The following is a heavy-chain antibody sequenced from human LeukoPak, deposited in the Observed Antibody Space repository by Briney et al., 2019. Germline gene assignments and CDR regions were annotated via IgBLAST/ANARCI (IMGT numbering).Heavy chain of an antibody. V-gene: IGHV3-30*18. CDR3: AKDPGRLAAAGTRGYYFDY. CDR2: ISYDGSNK. J-gene: IGHJ4*02. Sequence: GGSLRLSCAASGSTFSSYGMHWVRQAPGKGLEWVAVISYDGSNKYYADSVKGRFTISRDNSKNTLYMQMNSLRAEDTAVYYCAKDPGRLAAAGTRGYYFDYWGQGTLVTVSS. CDR1: GSTFSSYG. D-gene: IGHD6-13*01.